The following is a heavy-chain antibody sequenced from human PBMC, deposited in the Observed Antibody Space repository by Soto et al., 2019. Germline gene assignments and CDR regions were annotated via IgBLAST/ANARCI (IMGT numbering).Heavy chain of an antibody. D-gene: IGHD6-13*01. CDR2: IVVGSGNT. CDR1: GFTFTSSA. Sequence: ASVKVSCKASGFTFTSSAVQWVRQARGQRLEWIGWIVVGSGNTNYAQKFQERVTITRDMSTSTAYMELSSLRSEDTAVYYCAAGGAISSSWPYGAQGTMVPVSS. J-gene: IGHJ4*02. CDR3: AAGGAISSSWPY. V-gene: IGHV1-58*01.